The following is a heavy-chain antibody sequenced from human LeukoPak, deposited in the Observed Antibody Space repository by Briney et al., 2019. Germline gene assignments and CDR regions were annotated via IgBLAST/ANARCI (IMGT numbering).Heavy chain of an antibody. CDR2: IIPIFGTA. V-gene: IGHV1-69*05. D-gene: IGHD3-10*01. Sequence: GASVKVSCKASGGTFGSYAISWVRQAPGQGLEWMEGIIPIFGTANYAQKFQGRVTITTDESTSTAYMELSSLRSEDTAVYYCARVEGSGSYYQPFDYWGQGTLVTVSS. CDR3: ARVEGSGSYYQPFDY. J-gene: IGHJ4*02. CDR1: GGTFGSYA.